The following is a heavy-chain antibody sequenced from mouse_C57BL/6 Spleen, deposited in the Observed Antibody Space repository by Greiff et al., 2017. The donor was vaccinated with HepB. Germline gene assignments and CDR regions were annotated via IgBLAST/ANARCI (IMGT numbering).Heavy chain of an antibody. Sequence: QVQLQQPGAELVKPGASVKLSCKASGYTFTSYWMQWVKQRPGQGLEWIGEIDPSDSYTNYNQKFKGKATLTVDTSSSTAYMQLRSLTSEDSAVYYFARGADSSGYVDYFDYWGQGTTLTVSS. J-gene: IGHJ2*01. CDR1: GYTFTSYW. CDR2: IDPSDSYT. CDR3: ARGADSSGYVDYFDY. D-gene: IGHD3-2*02. V-gene: IGHV1-50*01.